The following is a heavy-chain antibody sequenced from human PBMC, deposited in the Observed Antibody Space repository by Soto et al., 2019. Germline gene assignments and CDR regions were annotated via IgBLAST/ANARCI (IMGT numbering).Heavy chain of an antibody. Sequence: ASVKVFCKASGYTFTSYAMHWVRQAPGQRLEWMAWINGGNGDTRYSQKFQGRVTITRDTSANTVYMELSSLRSEDTAVYYCARAGTVFGLLGNYYGMDVWGQGTTVTVSS. CDR2: INGGNGDT. V-gene: IGHV1-3*01. D-gene: IGHD3-3*01. CDR3: ARAGTVFGLLGNYYGMDV. CDR1: GYTFTSYA. J-gene: IGHJ6*02.